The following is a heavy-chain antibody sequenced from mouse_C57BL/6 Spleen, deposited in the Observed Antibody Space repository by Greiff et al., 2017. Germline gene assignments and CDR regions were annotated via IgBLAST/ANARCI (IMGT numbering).Heavy chain of an antibody. CDR2: ISGGGGNT. Sequence: EVKVEESGGGLVKPGGSLKLSCAASGFTFSSYTMSWVRQTPEKRLEWVATISGGGGNTYYPDSVKGRFTISRDNAKNTLYLQMSSLRSEDTALYYCASHYYGSSYYAMDYWGQGTSVTVSS. V-gene: IGHV5-9*01. CDR3: ASHYYGSSYYAMDY. J-gene: IGHJ4*01. CDR1: GFTFSSYT. D-gene: IGHD1-1*01.